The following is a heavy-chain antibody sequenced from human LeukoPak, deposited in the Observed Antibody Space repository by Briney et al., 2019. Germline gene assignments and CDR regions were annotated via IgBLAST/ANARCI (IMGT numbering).Heavy chain of an antibody. CDR2: IYYSGTT. Sequence: SETLSLTCKVSGSSVSSTNYCWGWIRQPPGQGLEWIGTIYYSGTTFYNPSLKSRVTISGDTSKNQFSLKLNSATAADTAVYYCARHSGDGYNRPFDYWGQGSLVTVSS. D-gene: IGHD5-24*01. CDR1: GSSVSSTNYC. J-gene: IGHJ4*02. V-gene: IGHV4-39*01. CDR3: ARHSGDGYNRPFDY.